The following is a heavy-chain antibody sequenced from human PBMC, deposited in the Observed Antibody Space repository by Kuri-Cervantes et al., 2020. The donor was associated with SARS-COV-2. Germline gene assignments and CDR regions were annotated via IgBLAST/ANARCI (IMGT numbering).Heavy chain of an antibody. J-gene: IGHJ4*02. D-gene: IGHD4-11*01. CDR1: GGSINSYY. CDR2: VYYDGTT. CDR3: ARASTSFDD. V-gene: IGHV4-59*01. Sequence: GSLRLSCSVSGGSINSYYWSWTRQAPGKGLEWLGHVYYDGTTNYNPSLKRRATISLATSKSQFFLQLDSVTAADTAVYFCARASTSFDDWGQGTPVTVSS.